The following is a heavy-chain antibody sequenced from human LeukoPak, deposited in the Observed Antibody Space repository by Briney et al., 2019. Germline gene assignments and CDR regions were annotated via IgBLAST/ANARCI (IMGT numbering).Heavy chain of an antibody. D-gene: IGHD3-3*01. CDR2: ISYDGSNK. CDR3: ARARTHNYDFWSGPGAFDI. CDR1: GFTFSSYG. V-gene: IGHV3-30*03. Sequence: GRSLRLSCAASGFTFSSYGMHWVRQAPGKGLEWVAVISYDGSNKYYADSVKGRFTISRDNSKNTLYLQMNSLRAEDTAVYYCARARTHNYDFWSGPGAFDIWGQGTMVTVSS. J-gene: IGHJ3*02.